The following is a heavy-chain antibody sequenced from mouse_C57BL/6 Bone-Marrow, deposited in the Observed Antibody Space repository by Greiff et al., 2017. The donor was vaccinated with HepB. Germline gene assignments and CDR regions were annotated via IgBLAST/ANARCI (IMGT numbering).Heavy chain of an antibody. CDR1: GYAFTNYL. V-gene: IGHV1-54*01. Sequence: QVQLQQSGAELVRPGTSVKVSCKASGYAFTNYLIEWVKQRPGQGLEWIGVINPGSGGTNYNEKFKGKATLTADKSSSTAYMQLSSPTSEDSAVYFCARGGGNYYFDYWGQGTTLTVSS. J-gene: IGHJ2*01. D-gene: IGHD2-1*01. CDR3: ARGGGNYYFDY. CDR2: INPGSGGT.